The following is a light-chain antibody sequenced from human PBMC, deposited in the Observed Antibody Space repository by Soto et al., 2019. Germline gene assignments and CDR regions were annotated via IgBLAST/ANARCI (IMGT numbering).Light chain of an antibody. CDR3: MQSTQLPPT. CDR1: QSLLHITGETF. J-gene: IGKJ5*01. Sequence: DVVMAQNPLSLSVARGQPAAISCKCSQSLLHITGETFLFWYLQKPGQSPQLLVYEVSTRVSGVPDRFSGSGSGTDFTLEISRVETDDVGIYYCMQSTQLPPTFGQGTRLE. V-gene: IGKV2D-29*02. CDR2: EVS.